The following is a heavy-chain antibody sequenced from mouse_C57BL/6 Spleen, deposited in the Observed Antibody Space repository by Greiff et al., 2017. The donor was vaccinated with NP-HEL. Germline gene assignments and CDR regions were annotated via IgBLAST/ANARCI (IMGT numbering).Heavy chain of an antibody. J-gene: IGHJ2*01. Sequence: QVQLQQPGAELVKPGASVKLSCKASGYTFTSYWMQWVKQRPGQGLEWIGEIDPSDSYTNYNQKFKGKATLTVDTSSSTAYMQLSSLTSEDSAVYYCARSSPAYYSNYVDYWGQGTTLTVSS. D-gene: IGHD2-5*01. V-gene: IGHV1-50*01. CDR3: ARSSPAYYSNYVDY. CDR1: GYTFTSYW. CDR2: IDPSDSYT.